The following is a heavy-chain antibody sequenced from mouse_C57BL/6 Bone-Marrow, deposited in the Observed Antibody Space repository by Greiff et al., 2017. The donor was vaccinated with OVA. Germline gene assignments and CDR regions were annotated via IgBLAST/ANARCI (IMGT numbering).Heavy chain of an antibody. CDR2: INPNNGGT. Sequence: EVQLQQSGPELVKPGASVKMSCKASGYTFTDYNMHWVKQSHGKSLEWIGYINPNNGGTSYNQKFKGKATLTVNKSSSTAYMELRSLTSEDSAVYYCARSPSLYYYGSSYDYFDYWGQGTTLTVSS. D-gene: IGHD1-1*01. CDR3: ARSPSLYYYGSSYDYFDY. J-gene: IGHJ2*01. CDR1: GYTFTDYN. V-gene: IGHV1-22*01.